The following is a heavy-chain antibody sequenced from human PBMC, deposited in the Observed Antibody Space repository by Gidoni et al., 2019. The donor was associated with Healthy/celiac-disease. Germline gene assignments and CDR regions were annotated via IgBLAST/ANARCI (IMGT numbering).Heavy chain of an antibody. D-gene: IGHD3-10*01. CDR2: INPKSGDT. CDR1: AYTFTGYY. V-gene: IGHV1-2*02. J-gene: IGHJ4*02. Sequence: QVQLVQSGDAVKTPGASVKVSCQASAYTFTGYYLHWARQAPGQGLEWMGWINPKSGDTNFAQKFQGRVTMTRDTTINTAYMELSRLRSDDTALYYCARATPPDYDGSGSYNIWGQGTLVTVSS. CDR3: ARATPPDYDGSGSYNI.